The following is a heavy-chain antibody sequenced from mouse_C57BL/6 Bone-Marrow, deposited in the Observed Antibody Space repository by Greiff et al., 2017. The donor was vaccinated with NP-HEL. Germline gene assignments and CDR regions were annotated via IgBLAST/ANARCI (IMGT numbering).Heavy chain of an antibody. D-gene: IGHD1-1*01. CDR1: GFTFSNYW. CDR3: TRGGSSPEYFDV. J-gene: IGHJ1*03. V-gene: IGHV6-3*01. CDR2: IRLKSDNYAT. Sequence: DVHLVESGGGLVQPGGSMKLSCVASGFTFSNYWMNWVRQSPEKGLEWVAQIRLKSDNYATHYAESVKGRFTISRDDSKSSVYLQMNNLRAEDTGIYYCTRGGSSPEYFDVWGTGTTVTVSS.